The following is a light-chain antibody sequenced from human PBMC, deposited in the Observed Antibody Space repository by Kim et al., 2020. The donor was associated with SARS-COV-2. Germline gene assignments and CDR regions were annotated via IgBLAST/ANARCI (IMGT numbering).Light chain of an antibody. CDR2: GKT. CDR1: SLRSYY. Sequence: VALGQTVRITCQGDSLRSYYATWYQHKPGQAPILVIYGKTNRPSGIPDRFSGSSSGNTASLTITGTQAGDEADYYCNSRDSNDNVVFGGGTQLTVL. J-gene: IGLJ2*01. V-gene: IGLV3-19*01. CDR3: NSRDSNDNVV.